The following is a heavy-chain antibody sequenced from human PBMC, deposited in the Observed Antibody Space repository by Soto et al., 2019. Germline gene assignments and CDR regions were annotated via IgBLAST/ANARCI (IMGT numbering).Heavy chain of an antibody. Sequence: QVQLVESGGGLVKPGGSLRLSCAASGFTFSDYYMSWIRQAPGKGLEWVSYISSSGSTIYYADSVKGRFTISRDNAKNSLYLQMNSLRAEDTAVYYCARDVTMVRGVHYYYYYGMDVWGQGTTVTVSS. J-gene: IGHJ6*02. V-gene: IGHV3-11*01. D-gene: IGHD3-10*01. CDR2: ISSSGSTI. CDR3: ARDVTMVRGVHYYYYYGMDV. CDR1: GFTFSDYY.